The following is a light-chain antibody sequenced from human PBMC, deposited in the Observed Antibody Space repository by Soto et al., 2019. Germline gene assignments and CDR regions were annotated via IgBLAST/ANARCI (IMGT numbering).Light chain of an antibody. Sequence: EIVLTQSPATLSLSPGERATLSCRASQSVSSNLAWYQQKPGQAPRLLIYDASNRATGIPARFSGSGSVTDFTLTISSLEPEDFAVYYCQQRSNWATFGPGTKVDTK. J-gene: IGKJ3*01. CDR3: QQRSNWAT. CDR1: QSVSSN. V-gene: IGKV3-11*01. CDR2: DAS.